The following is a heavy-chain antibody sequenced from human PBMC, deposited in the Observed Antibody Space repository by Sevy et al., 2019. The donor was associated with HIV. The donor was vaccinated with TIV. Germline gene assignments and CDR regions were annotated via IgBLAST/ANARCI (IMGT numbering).Heavy chain of an antibody. D-gene: IGHD3-16*02. CDR3: ATDRRFCGNECYLYYYYGMDV. J-gene: IGHJ6*02. CDR2: IHADGSS. V-gene: IGHV3-53*01. Sequence: GGSLRLSCAASGFNVNDNYMTWVRQAPGKGLEWVSIIHADGSSYYADSVKGRFTMSRDDSKNIVNLHMNSLRADDTAVYYCATDRRFCGNECYLYYYYGMDVWGQGTAVTVSS. CDR1: GFNVNDNY.